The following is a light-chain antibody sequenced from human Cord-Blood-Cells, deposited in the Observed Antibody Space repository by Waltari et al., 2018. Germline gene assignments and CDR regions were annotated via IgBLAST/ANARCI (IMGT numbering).Light chain of an antibody. CDR2: DVS. CDR3: SSYTSSSTLV. Sequence: QSALTQPASVSGSPGQSIPISCTGTSSDVGGYNYFSWYQRHPGKAPKLMIYDVSTRPSGVSNRFSGSKSGNTASLTISGLQAEDEADYYCSSYTSSSTLVFGGGTKLTVL. V-gene: IGLV2-14*03. J-gene: IGLJ3*02. CDR1: SSDVGGYNY.